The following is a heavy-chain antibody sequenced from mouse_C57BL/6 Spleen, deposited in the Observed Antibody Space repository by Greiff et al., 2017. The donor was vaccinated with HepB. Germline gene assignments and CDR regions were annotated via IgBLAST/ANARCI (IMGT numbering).Heavy chain of an antibody. J-gene: IGHJ2*01. CDR2: INPSNGGT. CDR3: AREYYGSRNLFDY. CDR1: GSTFTSYW. Sequence: QVQLQQPGTELVKPGASVKLSCKASGSTFTSYWMHWVKQRPGQGLEWIGNINPSNGGTNYNEKFKSKATLTVDKSSSIAYMQLSSLTSEDSAVYYCAREYYGSRNLFDYWGQGTTLTVSS. V-gene: IGHV1-53*01. D-gene: IGHD1-1*01.